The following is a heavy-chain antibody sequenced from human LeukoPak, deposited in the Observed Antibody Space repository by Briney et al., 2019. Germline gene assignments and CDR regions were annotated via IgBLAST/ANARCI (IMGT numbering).Heavy chain of an antibody. J-gene: IGHJ4*02. Sequence: GGSLRLSCAASRFTFSNYAMSWVRQAPGKGLEWVSAITGNGDYTDYADSVKGRFTISRDNSKNTACLQMNSLRSEDTAVYYCAKRSGINYGFFDSWGQGTLVTVSS. CDR1: RFTFSNYA. D-gene: IGHD1-26*01. CDR2: ITGNGDYT. CDR3: AKRSGINYGFFDS. V-gene: IGHV3-23*01.